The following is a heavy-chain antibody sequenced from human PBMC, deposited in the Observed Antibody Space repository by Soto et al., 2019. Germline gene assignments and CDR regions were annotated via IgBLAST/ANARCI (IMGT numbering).Heavy chain of an antibody. D-gene: IGHD2-2*01. J-gene: IGHJ5*02. CDR3: ANYQPPDFDP. CDR2: VSDSGST. CDR1: GASIGSGDDY. Sequence: PSETLSLTCSVSGASIGSGDDYWTWIRQSPGKGLEWIGYVSDSGSTFYNPSLRSRLTIALDTSKNHFSLKLNSVTAADTAVYYCANYQPPDFDPWGQGIPVTASS. V-gene: IGHV4-30-4*08.